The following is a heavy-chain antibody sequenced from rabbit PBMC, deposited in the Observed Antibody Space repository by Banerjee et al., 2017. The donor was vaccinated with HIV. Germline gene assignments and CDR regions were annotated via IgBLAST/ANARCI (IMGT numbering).Heavy chain of an antibody. Sequence: QEQLVESGGGLVQPGGSLKLFCKASGFDFSSYGVSWVRQAPGKGLEWMGSIDPVFGNTVYASWVNGRFTISLDIAQNTVFLQMTSLTAADTATYFCDRAGVYAGSSSYTGFDFNLWGPGTLVTVS. V-gene: IGHV1S47*01. CDR3: DRAGVYAGSSSYTGFDFNL. J-gene: IGHJ4*01. CDR2: IDPVFGNT. D-gene: IGHD8-1*01. CDR1: GFDFSSYG.